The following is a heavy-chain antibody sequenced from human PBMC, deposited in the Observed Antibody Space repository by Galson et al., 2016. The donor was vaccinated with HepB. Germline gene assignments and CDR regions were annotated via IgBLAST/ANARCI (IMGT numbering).Heavy chain of an antibody. J-gene: IGHJ3*01. Sequence: QSGAEVKKPGESLRISCQASGSTFTDSWIGWVRQVPGKGLEWMGIIYPYDSDIRYSPSFQGKVTISADKSIKTAYMHWSSLRASDTGMYYCARHLWERGHYAFGDGGQGTLVAVSS. V-gene: IGHV5-51*01. D-gene: IGHD1-26*01. CDR2: IYPYDSDI. CDR1: GSTFTDSW. CDR3: ARHLWERGHYAFGD.